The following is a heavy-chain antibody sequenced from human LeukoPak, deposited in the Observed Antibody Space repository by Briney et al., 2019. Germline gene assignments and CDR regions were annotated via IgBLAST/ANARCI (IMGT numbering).Heavy chain of an antibody. CDR1: GGSISSYY. CDR2: IYYSGST. Sequence: SETLSLTCTVSGGSISSYYWSWIRQPPGKGLEWIGYIYYSGSTNYNPSLKGRVTISVDTSKNQFSLKLSSVTAADTAVYYCARILSGSYGYSWYYFDYWGQGTLVTVSS. V-gene: IGHV4-59*08. CDR3: ARILSGSYGYSWYYFDY. J-gene: IGHJ4*02. D-gene: IGHD1-26*01.